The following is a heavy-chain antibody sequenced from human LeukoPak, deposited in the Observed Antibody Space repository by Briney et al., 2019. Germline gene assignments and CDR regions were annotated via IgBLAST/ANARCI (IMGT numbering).Heavy chain of an antibody. Sequence: GGSLRLSCAAAGFTFSSYSMNWVRQAPGKGLEWVSSISSSSSYIYYADSVKGRFTISRDNAKNSLYLQMNSLRAEDTAVYYCGTSPGGYYYMDVWGKGTTVTISS. V-gene: IGHV3-21*01. D-gene: IGHD2-2*01. CDR3: GTSPGGYYYMDV. CDR1: GFTFSSYS. J-gene: IGHJ6*03. CDR2: ISSSSSYI.